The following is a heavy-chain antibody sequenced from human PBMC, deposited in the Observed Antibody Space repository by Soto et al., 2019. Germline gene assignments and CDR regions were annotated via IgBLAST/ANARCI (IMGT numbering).Heavy chain of an antibody. CDR2: IDWDDDK. CDR1: GFSLSTSGMR. CDR3: ARSPTQIRGYSYGFDY. V-gene: IGHV2-70*04. D-gene: IGHD5-18*01. J-gene: IGHJ4*02. Sequence: GPTLVNPTQTLTLTCTFSGFSLSTSGMRVSWIRQPPGKALVWLARIDWDDDKFYSTSLKTRLTISKDTSKNQVVLTMTNMDPVDTATYYCARSPTQIRGYSYGFDYWGQGTLVTVSS.